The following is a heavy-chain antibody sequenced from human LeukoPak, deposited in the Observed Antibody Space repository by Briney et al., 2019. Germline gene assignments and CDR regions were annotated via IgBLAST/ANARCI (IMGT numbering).Heavy chain of an antibody. CDR1: GYTFTSYY. CDR2: INPNGGST. Sequence: ASVKVSCKASGYTFTSYYMHWVRQAPGQGLEWMGIINPNGGSTSYAQKFQGRLSVARDTSTSTVYMELSSLRSDDTAVYYCARWRGYSSGWSGPFDDWGQGTLVTVSS. J-gene: IGHJ4*02. V-gene: IGHV1-46*01. D-gene: IGHD6-19*01. CDR3: ARWRGYSSGWSGPFDD.